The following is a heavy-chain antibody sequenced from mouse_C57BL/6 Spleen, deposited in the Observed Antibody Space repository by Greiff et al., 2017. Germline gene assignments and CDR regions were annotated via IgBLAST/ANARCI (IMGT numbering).Heavy chain of an antibody. CDR1: GYSFTDYN. CDR2: INPNYGTT. CDR3: ARPYYSNPRGWYFDV. J-gene: IGHJ1*03. V-gene: IGHV1-39*01. Sequence: VQLKESGPELVKPGASVKISCKASGYSFTDYNMNWVKQSNGKSLEWIGVINPNYGTTSYNQKFKGKATLTVDQSSSTAYMQLNSLTSEDSAVYYCARPYYSNPRGWYFDVWGTGTTVTVSS. D-gene: IGHD2-5*01.